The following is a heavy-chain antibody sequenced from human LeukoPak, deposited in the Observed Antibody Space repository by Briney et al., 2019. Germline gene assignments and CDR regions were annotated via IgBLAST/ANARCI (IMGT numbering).Heavy chain of an antibody. CDR2: IYYSGST. Sequence: SETLSLTCTVSGGSISSSNYYWGWIRQPPGKGLEWIGSIYYSGSTYYNPSLKSRVTISVDTSKNQFSLKLSSVTAADTAVYYCARVLGYCTNGVCLDYFDYWGQGTLVTVSS. CDR3: ARVLGYCTNGVCLDYFDY. V-gene: IGHV4-39*07. CDR1: GGSISSSNYY. J-gene: IGHJ4*02. D-gene: IGHD2-8*01.